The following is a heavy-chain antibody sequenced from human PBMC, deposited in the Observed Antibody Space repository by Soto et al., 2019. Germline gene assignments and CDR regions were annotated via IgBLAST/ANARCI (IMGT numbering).Heavy chain of an antibody. Sequence: EVQLVESGGGLVQIGGSLKLSCATSGLNFSGSAMHWARQASGKGLEWVGRIRSRPHSYATTYAASVEGRFTISRDDSKNTVYLQMNGLKTDDTAMYYCTTERDYWGRGTLVTVSS. J-gene: IGHJ4*02. CDR2: IRSRPHSYAT. V-gene: IGHV3-73*02. CDR3: TTERDY. CDR1: GLNFSGSA.